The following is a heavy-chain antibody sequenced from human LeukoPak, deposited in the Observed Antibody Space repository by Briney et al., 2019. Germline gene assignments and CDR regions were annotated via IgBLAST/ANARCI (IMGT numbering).Heavy chain of an antibody. V-gene: IGHV1-18*01. Sequence: ATVKVSCKASGYTFTSYGISWVRQAPGQGLEWMGWISAYNGNTNYAQKLQGRVTMTTDTSTSTAYMELRSLRSDDTAVYYCAIARSYYYDSSDLDYRGQGTLVTVSS. J-gene: IGHJ4*02. CDR3: AIARSYYYDSSDLDY. D-gene: IGHD3-22*01. CDR2: ISAYNGNT. CDR1: GYTFTSYG.